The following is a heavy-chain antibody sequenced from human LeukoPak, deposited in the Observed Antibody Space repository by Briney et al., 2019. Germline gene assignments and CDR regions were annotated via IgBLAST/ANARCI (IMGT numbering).Heavy chain of an antibody. J-gene: IGHJ5*02. CDR3: ATDQVATVGPFGA. V-gene: IGHV3-66*01. D-gene: IGHD5-12*01. CDR2: IYSGGST. Sequence: GGSLRLSCAASGFTFSSYSMSWVRQAPGKGLEWVSVIYSGGSTYYADSVKGRFTISRDNSKNTLYLQMQSLRAEDTAVYYCATDQVATVGPFGAWGQGTLVTVSS. CDR1: GFTFSSYS.